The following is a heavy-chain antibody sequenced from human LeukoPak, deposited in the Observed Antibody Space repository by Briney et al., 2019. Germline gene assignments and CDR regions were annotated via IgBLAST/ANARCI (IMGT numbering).Heavy chain of an antibody. Sequence: PSETLSLTCTVSGGSIRSSYYYWGWIRQPPGKGLEWIGYIYYSGSTYYNPSLKSRVTISVDTSKNQFSLKLSSVTAADTAVYYCARDPHYYDSSGEQAFDIWGQGTMVTVSS. D-gene: IGHD3-22*01. CDR3: ARDPHYYDSSGEQAFDI. V-gene: IGHV4-30-4*08. J-gene: IGHJ3*02. CDR2: IYYSGST. CDR1: GGSIRSSYYY.